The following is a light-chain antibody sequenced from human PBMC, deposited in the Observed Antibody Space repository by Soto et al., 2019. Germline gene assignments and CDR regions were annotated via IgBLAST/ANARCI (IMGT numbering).Light chain of an antibody. V-gene: IGKV3D-11*02. CDR1: QSINTY. J-gene: IGKJ5*01. Sequence: EIVLTQSPGTLSLSPGERATLSCRASQSINTYLAWYQQKPGQAPRLLIYDASKRATGIPARFSGSGSGTNFTLTISSLEPEDFAVYYCQQRRSWQVTFGQGTRLEI. CDR2: DAS. CDR3: QQRRSWQVT.